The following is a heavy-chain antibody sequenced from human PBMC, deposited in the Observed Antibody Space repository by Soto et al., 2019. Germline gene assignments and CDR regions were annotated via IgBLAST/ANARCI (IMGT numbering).Heavy chain of an antibody. CDR1: GGSISSYY. CDR2: IYYSGST. D-gene: IGHD2-8*01. V-gene: IGHV4-59*01. Sequence: SETLSLTCTVSGGSISSYYWSWIRQPPGKGLEWIGYIYYSGSTNYNPSLKSRVTISVDTSKNQFSLKLSSVTAADTAVYYCARDNTNGHFDYWGQGTLVTVSS. CDR3: ARDNTNGHFDY. J-gene: IGHJ4*02.